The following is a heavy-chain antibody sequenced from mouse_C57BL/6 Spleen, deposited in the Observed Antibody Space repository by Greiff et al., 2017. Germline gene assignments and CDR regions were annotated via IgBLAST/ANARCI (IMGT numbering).Heavy chain of an antibody. Sequence: EVQGVESGGDLVKPGGSLKLSCAASGFTFSSYGMSWVRQTPDKRLEWVATISSGGSYTYYPDSVKGRFTISRDNAKNTLYLQMSSLKSEDTAMYYCARPNSGAMDYWGQGTSVTVSS. CDR1: GFTFSSYG. V-gene: IGHV5-6*01. J-gene: IGHJ4*01. D-gene: IGHD3-1*01. CDR2: ISSGGSYT. CDR3: ARPNSGAMDY.